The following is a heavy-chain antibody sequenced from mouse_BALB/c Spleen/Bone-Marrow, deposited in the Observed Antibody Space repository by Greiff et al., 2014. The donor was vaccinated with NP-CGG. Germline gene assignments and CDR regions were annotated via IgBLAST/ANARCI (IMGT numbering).Heavy chain of an antibody. CDR1: GFNIKDTY. CDR2: IDPANGNT. CDR3: AIYYYGSSGFAY. V-gene: IGHV14-3*02. D-gene: IGHD1-1*01. J-gene: IGHJ3*01. Sequence: EVQLQQSGAELVKPGASVKLSCTASGFNIKDTYMHWVKQRPEQGLGGIGRIDPANGNTKYDPKFQGKATITADTSSNTAYLQLSSLTSEDTAVYYCAIYYYGSSGFAYWGQGTLVTVSA.